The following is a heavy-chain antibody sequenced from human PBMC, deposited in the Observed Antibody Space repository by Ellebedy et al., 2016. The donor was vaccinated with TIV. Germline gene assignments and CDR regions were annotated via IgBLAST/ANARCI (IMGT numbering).Heavy chain of an antibody. CDR3: ARKGGSRPNDAFDI. Sequence: GGSLRLXXAASGFTFADYAMHWVRQAPGKGLEWVSCISWNSGSIGYVDSVKGRLTISRDSAKNALFVQMDSLRAEDTAVYYCARKGGSRPNDAFDIWGQGTRVTVSS. CDR2: ISWNSGSI. CDR1: GFTFADYA. J-gene: IGHJ3*02. V-gene: IGHV3-9*01. D-gene: IGHD2-15*01.